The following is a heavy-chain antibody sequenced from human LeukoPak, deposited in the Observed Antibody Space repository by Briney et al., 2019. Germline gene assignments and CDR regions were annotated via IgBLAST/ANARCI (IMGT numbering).Heavy chain of an antibody. D-gene: IGHD5-18*01. CDR3: ARVNGRRGYSYGNDY. J-gene: IGHJ4*02. V-gene: IGHV1-18*01. CDR1: GYTFTSYG. Sequence: GASVKVSCKASGYTFTSYGISWVRQAPGRGREWMGWISAYNGNTNYAQKLQGRVTMTTDTSTSTAYMELRSLRSDDTAVYYCARVNGRRGYSYGNDYWGQGTLVTVSS. CDR2: ISAYNGNT.